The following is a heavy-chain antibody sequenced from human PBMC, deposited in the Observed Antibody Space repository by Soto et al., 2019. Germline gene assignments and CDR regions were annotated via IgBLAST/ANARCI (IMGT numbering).Heavy chain of an antibody. CDR2: IIPILDRP. Sequence: QVQLVQSGAEVKKPGSSVKVSCKASGGTFSRYTISWVRQAPGQGLEWMGRIIPILDRPNYAQNFQGRVTITADKSTSPDHTELSRLSTYDPAVYYRASHLTGVLALGASPPGGDNYGWDVWGQGTTVTVSS. D-gene: IGHD2-8*02. J-gene: IGHJ6*02. V-gene: IGHV1-69*02. CDR1: GGTFSRYT. CDR3: ASHLTGVLALGASPPGGDNYGWDV.